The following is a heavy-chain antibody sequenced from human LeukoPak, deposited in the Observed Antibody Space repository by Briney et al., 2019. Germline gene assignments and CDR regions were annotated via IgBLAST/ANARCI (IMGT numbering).Heavy chain of an antibody. V-gene: IGHV4-31*03. D-gene: IGHD3-22*01. Sequence: SQTLSLTCTVSGGSISSGGYYWSWIRQHPGKGLEWIGYIYYSGSTYYNPSLKSRVTISVDTSKNQFSLKLSSVTAADTAVYYCARARAGPSITMIVVVGEFDYWGQGTLVTVSS. CDR1: GGSISSGGYY. CDR2: IYYSGST. CDR3: ARARAGPSITMIVVVGEFDY. J-gene: IGHJ4*02.